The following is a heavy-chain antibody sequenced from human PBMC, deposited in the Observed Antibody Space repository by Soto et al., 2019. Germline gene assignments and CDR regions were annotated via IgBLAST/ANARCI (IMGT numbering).Heavy chain of an antibody. J-gene: IGHJ4*02. V-gene: IGHV5-10-1*01. CDR3: ARTLTRHPYYFDY. D-gene: IGHD2-2*01. Sequence: GESLKISCKGSGYSFTSYWITWVRQMPGKGLEWMGRIDPSDSYTNYSPSFQGHVTISADKSISTAYLQWSSLKASDTAMYYCARTLTRHPYYFDYWGQGTLVTVSS. CDR2: IDPSDSYT. CDR1: GYSFTSYW.